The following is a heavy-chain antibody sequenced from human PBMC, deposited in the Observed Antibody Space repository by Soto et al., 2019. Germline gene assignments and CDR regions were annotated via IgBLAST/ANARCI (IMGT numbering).Heavy chain of an antibody. V-gene: IGHV4-30-4*01. J-gene: IGHJ4*02. D-gene: IGHD6-13*01. Sequence: QVQLQESGPGLVKPSQTLSLTCTVSGGSISSGDYYWSWIRQPPGKGLEWMGYIYYSGSTYYNPSLKSRVTISVDTSKNQFSLKLSSVTAADTAVYYCAGSSSWYTDYFDYWGQGTLVTVSS. CDR3: AGSSSWYTDYFDY. CDR2: IYYSGST. CDR1: GGSISSGDYY.